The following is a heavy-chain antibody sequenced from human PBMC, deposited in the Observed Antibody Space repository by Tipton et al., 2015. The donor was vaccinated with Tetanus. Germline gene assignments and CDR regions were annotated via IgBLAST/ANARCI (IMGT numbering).Heavy chain of an antibody. V-gene: IGHV4-34*01. CDR1: GGSFSGYY. Sequence: TLSLTCAVYGGSFSGYYWSWIRQPPGKGLEWIGEINHSGSTNYNPSLKSRVTISVDTSKNQFSLKLSSVTAADTAVYYCARNSYSSGWYVPYFDYWGQGTLVTVSS. CDR3: ARNSYSSGWYVPYFDY. D-gene: IGHD6-19*01. J-gene: IGHJ4*02. CDR2: INHSGST.